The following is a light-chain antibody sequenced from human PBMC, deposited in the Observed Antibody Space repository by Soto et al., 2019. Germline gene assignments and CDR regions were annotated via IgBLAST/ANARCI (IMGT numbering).Light chain of an antibody. CDR1: QSISSW. Sequence: DIQMTQSPSTLSASVGDRVTITCRASQSISSWLAWYQQKPGKAPKLLIYMESTLESGVPSRFSGSGSGTEFTLTISSLQPEDFAEYHCQQYNNWPQTFGQGTKVDIK. CDR3: QQYNNWPQT. V-gene: IGKV1-5*03. CDR2: MES. J-gene: IGKJ1*01.